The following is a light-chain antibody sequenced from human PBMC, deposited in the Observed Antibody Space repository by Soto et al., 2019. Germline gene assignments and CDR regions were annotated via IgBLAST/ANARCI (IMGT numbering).Light chain of an antibody. CDR2: EVS. CDR3: SSSTGSSTPYV. J-gene: IGLJ1*01. Sequence: QSALTQPASVSGSPGQSITISCTATSSDVGGYNYVSWYQQLPGKAPKLMIYEVSNRPAGVSNRFSGSKSGNTASLTISGLQAQDEADYHCSSSTGSSTPYVFGTGTKVTVL. V-gene: IGLV2-14*01. CDR1: SSDVGGYNY.